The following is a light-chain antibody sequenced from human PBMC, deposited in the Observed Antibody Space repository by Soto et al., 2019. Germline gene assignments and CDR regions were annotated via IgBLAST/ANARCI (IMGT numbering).Light chain of an antibody. CDR2: KAS. V-gene: IGKV1-5*03. CDR1: QSISSW. J-gene: IGKJ1*01. Sequence: DDPVTHPPVSLSGSLGGKFTITCRASQSISSWLAWYQQKPGKAPKLLIYKASSLESGVPSRFSGSGSGTEFTLTISSLQPDDLATYYCQQDNSYSWTFGQGTKVDIK. CDR3: QQDNSYSWT.